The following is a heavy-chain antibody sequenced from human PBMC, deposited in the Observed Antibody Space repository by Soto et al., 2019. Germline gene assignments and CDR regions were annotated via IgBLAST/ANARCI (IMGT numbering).Heavy chain of an antibody. CDR1: GGSITSSSYY. CDR2: IYYRGRS. D-gene: IGHD4-17*01. CDR3: ARQRTTVVTQAYFDH. V-gene: IGHV4-39*01. J-gene: IGHJ4*02. Sequence: SETLSLTCTVSGGSITSSSYYWGWIRQPPGKGLEWIGGIYYRGRSYYNPSLKSRVTMSVDTSKNQFSLTLNSVTAADAAVYYCARQRTTVVTQAYFDHWGQGTLVTVSS.